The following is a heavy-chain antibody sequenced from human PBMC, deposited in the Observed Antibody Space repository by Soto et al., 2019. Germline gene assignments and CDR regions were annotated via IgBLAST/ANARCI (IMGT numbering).Heavy chain of an antibody. CDR1: GFTFGSYG. CDR2: MWYDGSNE. D-gene: IGHD5-12*01. V-gene: IGHV3-33*01. Sequence: PGGSLRLSCAASGFTFGSYGMHWVRQVPGKGLDWVAVMWYDGSNENYADTVKGRFTISRDNSKNTLYLQMNNLRAEDTTVYYCIRGDDKFDYWGQGTRVTVSS. CDR3: IRGDDKFDY. J-gene: IGHJ4*02.